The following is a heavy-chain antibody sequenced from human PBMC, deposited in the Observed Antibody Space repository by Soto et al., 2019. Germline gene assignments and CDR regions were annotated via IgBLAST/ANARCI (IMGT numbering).Heavy chain of an antibody. CDR3: GMEGEVPYYYYGLDF. CDR2: ISGYNGHT. Sequence: GASVKVSCKASGGTFSSYGISWVRQAPGQGLEWMGWISGYNGHTKYAQKFQGRVTMTTDTSTSTVYMDLRSLRSDDTAVYYCGMEGEVPYYYYGLDFWGQGTTVTVSS. CDR1: GGTFSSYG. D-gene: IGHD3-16*01. J-gene: IGHJ6*02. V-gene: IGHV1-18*01.